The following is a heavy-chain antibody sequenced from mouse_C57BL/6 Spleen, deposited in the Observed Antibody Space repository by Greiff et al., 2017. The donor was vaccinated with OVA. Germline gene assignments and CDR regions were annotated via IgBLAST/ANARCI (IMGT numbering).Heavy chain of an antibody. CDR3: ARNGGNYGDYFDY. D-gene: IGHD2-1*01. CDR2: ISGGGGNT. V-gene: IGHV5-9*01. Sequence: EVMLVESGGGLVKPGGSLKLSCAASGFTFSSYTMSWVRQTPEKRLEWVATISGGGGNTYYPDSVKGRFTISRDNAKNTLYLQMSSLRSEDTALYYCARNGGNYGDYFDYWGQGTTLTVSS. CDR1: GFTFSSYT. J-gene: IGHJ2*01.